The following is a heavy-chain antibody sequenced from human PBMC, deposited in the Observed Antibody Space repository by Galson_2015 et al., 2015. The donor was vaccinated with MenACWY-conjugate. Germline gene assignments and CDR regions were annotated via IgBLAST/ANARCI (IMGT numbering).Heavy chain of an antibody. CDR1: GFTFSSNW. CDR2: INQDGSEK. V-gene: IGHV3-7*03. J-gene: IGHJ4*02. CDR3: TRNTATVYCFDY. Sequence: SLRLSCAASGFTFSSNWMSWVRQAPGKGLEWVANINQDGSEKYYVDSMKGRFTISRDDAKNSLYLQMNSLKTEDTAVYYCTRNTATVYCFDYWGQGTLVTVSS. D-gene: IGHD5-18*01.